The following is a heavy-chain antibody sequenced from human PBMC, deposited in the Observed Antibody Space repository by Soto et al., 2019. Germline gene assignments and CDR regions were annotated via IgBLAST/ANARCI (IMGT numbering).Heavy chain of an antibody. CDR3: ATPLGISVPDSGQSNYYYYYGMDA. CDR2: IIPIFGTA. Sequence: GXSVKVSCKASVGTFSSYAISWVRQAPGQGLEWMGGIIPIFGTANYAQKFQGRVTITADESTSTAYMELSSLRSEDTAVYYCATPLGISVPDSGQSNYYYYYGMDAWGQGTTVTVSS. J-gene: IGHJ6*02. V-gene: IGHV1-69*13. CDR1: VGTFSSYA. D-gene: IGHD6-19*01.